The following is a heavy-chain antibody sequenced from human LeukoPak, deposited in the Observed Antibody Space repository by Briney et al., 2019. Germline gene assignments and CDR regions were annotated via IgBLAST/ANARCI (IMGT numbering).Heavy chain of an antibody. V-gene: IGHV1-46*01. J-gene: IGHJ4*02. Sequence: ASVKVSYKASGYTFTSYYMHWVRQAPGQGLEWMGIINPSGGSTSYAQKFQGRVTMTRDMSTSTVYMELSSLRSEDTAVYYCARVMVAAAGVDYWGQGTLVTVSS. CDR3: ARVMVAAAGVDY. CDR2: INPSGGST. CDR1: GYTFTSYY. D-gene: IGHD6-13*01.